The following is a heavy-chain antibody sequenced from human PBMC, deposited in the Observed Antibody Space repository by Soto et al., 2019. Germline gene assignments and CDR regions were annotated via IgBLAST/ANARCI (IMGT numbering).Heavy chain of an antibody. Sequence: SETLSLTCTVSGGSISSSSYYWGWIRQPPGKGLEWIGSIYYSGSTYYNPSLKSRVTISVDTSKNQFSLKLSSVTAADPAVYYCASLPDTIVGAPGVDYWGQGTLVTVSS. V-gene: IGHV4-39*01. CDR2: IYYSGST. J-gene: IGHJ4*02. CDR1: GGSISSSSYY. CDR3: ASLPDTIVGAPGVDY. D-gene: IGHD1-26*01.